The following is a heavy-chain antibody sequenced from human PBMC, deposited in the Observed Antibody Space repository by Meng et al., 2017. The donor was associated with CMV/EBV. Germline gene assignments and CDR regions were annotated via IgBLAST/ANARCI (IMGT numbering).Heavy chain of an antibody. CDR1: GFTFSSYA. V-gene: IGHV3-30-3*01. D-gene: IGHD3-3*01. J-gene: IGHJ6*02. Sequence: GGSLRLSCAASGFTFSSYAMHWVRQAPGKGLEWVAVISYDGSNKYYADSVKGRFTISRDNSKNTLYLQMNSLRAEDTAVYYCASFTIFGVVKDGMDVWGQGTTVTVSS. CDR3: ASFTIFGVVKDGMDV. CDR2: ISYDGSNK.